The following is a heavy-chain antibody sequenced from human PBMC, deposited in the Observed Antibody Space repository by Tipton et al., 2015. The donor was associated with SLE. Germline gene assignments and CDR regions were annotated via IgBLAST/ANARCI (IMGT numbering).Heavy chain of an antibody. D-gene: IGHD1/OR15-1a*01. CDR3: ARAQGGTVPYYFDY. Sequence: SLRLSCAASGFTFSSYWMSWVRQAPGKGLEWVANIKQDGSEKYYVDSVKGRFTISRDNAKNSLYLQMNSLRAEDTAVYYCARAQGGTVPYYFDYWGQGTLVTVSS. CDR1: GFTFSSYW. J-gene: IGHJ4*02. CDR2: IKQDGSEK. V-gene: IGHV3-7*01.